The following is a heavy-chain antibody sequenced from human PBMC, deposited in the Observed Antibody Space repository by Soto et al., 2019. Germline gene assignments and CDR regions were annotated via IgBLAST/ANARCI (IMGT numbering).Heavy chain of an antibody. V-gene: IGHV1-58*01. CDR1: GFTFTSSA. Sequence: QMQLVQSGPEVKKPGTSVKVSCKASGFTFTSSAVQWVRQARGQRLEWIGWIVVGSGNTNYAQKFQERVTITGDMSTSTAYMELSSVRSEDTAVYYCAASYYYDSSGYPKPFDYGGQGTLVTVSS. D-gene: IGHD3-22*01. CDR3: AASYYYDSSGYPKPFDY. CDR2: IVVGSGNT. J-gene: IGHJ4*02.